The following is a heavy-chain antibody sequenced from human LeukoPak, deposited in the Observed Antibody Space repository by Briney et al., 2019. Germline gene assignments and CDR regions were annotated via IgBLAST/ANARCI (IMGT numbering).Heavy chain of an antibody. V-gene: IGHV3-30-3*01. CDR2: ISHDGGNN. J-gene: IGHJ6*02. CDR1: EFSLSSYA. CDR3: AKATYYYDNSGYYSYYYGMDV. Sequence: GRSLRLSCVASEFSLSSYAMHWVRQAPGKGLEWVAAISHDGGNNYYSDSVKGRFTISRDNAKNTLYLQMNSLRAEDTAVYYCAKATYYYDNSGYYSYYYGMDVWGQGTTVTVSS. D-gene: IGHD3-22*01.